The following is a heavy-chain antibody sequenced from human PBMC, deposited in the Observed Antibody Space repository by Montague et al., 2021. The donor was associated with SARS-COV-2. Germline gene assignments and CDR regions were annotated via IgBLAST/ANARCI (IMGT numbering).Heavy chain of an antibody. J-gene: IGHJ4*03. V-gene: IGHV4-59*01. CDR1: GGSISNYY. CDR3: ARVQRAYYYGLGVSAHFDY. Sequence: SETLSLTCTVSGGSISNYYWCWIWQPQGQGLDWIGNIYYSGSTNYNPSLKRRVTISVDTSKNQFSLKLRSVTAADTDVYYCARVQRAYYYGLGVSAHFDYWAQGTLVTVSS. CDR2: IYYSGST. D-gene: IGHD3-10*01.